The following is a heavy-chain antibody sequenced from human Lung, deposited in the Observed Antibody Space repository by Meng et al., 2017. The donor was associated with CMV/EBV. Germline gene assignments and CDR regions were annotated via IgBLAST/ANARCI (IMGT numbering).Heavy chain of an antibody. CDR2: IYYSGAT. CDR1: GGSINSRDYY. Sequence: LRLXCSVSGGSINSRDYYWSWVRQYPGRGLEWVGHIYYSGATYYTPSLRSRLIISLDTSKNQFSLRLSSVTAADTAVYFCARVLYYYGSASNCDHWGQGTXV. J-gene: IGHJ4*02. CDR3: ARVLYYYGSASNCDH. D-gene: IGHD3-10*01. V-gene: IGHV4-31*03.